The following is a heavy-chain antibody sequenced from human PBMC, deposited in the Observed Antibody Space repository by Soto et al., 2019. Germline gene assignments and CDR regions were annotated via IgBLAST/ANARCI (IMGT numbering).Heavy chain of an antibody. Sequence: QVQLLESGGGVVQPGRSLRLSCAASGFTFSSYAMHWVRQPPGKGLEWVAVVSNDGRNKFYADSVRGRFTISRDNSKNTLYLEMDSLRVEDTAVFYCARGQTGLDHWGQGSLVLVSP. CDR1: GFTFSSYA. CDR2: VSNDGRNK. CDR3: ARGQTGLDH. D-gene: IGHD7-27*01. J-gene: IGHJ4*02. V-gene: IGHV3-30-3*01.